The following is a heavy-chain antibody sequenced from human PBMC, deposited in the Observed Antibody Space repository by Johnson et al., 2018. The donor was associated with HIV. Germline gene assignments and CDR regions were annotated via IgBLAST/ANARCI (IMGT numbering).Heavy chain of an antibody. Sequence: VQLVESGGGLVQPGRSLTLSCAASGFTFNDYAMHWVRQALGKGLDWVSGISWISGNIGYAASVKGRFPISRDNSKNTLYLPMNSLRAEDTAVYHCAKDKARGELLAFDLWGQGTMVTVSS. V-gene: IGHV3-9*01. CDR3: AKDKARGELLAFDL. CDR2: ISWISGNI. D-gene: IGHD1-26*01. CDR1: GFTFNDYA. J-gene: IGHJ3*01.